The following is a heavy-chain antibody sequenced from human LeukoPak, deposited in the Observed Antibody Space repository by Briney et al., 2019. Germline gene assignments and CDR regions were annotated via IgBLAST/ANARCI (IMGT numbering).Heavy chain of an antibody. D-gene: IGHD1-7*01. CDR1: GYTFIEYF. CDR3: VRAVCGTLGGAFDI. Sequence: GASVKVSCKASGYTFIEYFIHWMRQTPGQGLAWLGWINPNSGVTRYAQKFQDRVTMTRDTAAYMELSSLKSDDTAVYYCVRAVCGTLGGAFDIWGQGTAVTVSS. V-gene: IGHV1-2*02. CDR2: INPNSGVT. J-gene: IGHJ3*02.